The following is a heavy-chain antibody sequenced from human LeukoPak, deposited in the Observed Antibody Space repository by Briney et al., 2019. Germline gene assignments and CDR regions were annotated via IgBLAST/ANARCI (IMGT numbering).Heavy chain of an antibody. D-gene: IGHD3-3*01. Sequence: ASVKVSCKTSGYTFTSYDINWLRQATGQGLEWMGWMDPDSGNTGYAQKFQGRVTMTRDTSISTAYMELSSLRSEDTAVYYCARARSGGLNWFAPWGQGTLVTVFS. CDR2: MDPDSGNT. CDR3: ARARSGGLNWFAP. V-gene: IGHV1-8*02. J-gene: IGHJ5*02. CDR1: GYTFTSYD.